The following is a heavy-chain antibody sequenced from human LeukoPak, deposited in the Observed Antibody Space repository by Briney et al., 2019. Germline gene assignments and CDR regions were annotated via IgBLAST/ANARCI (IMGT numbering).Heavy chain of an antibody. CDR3: AKEKDTIYFDL. J-gene: IGHJ3*01. Sequence: GGSLRLSCVGSGFRFRAFTMHWVRHAPGRGLEWVSLFSRNGVTTFYADSVRGRFTISRDNSENSVYLQMDSLTTEDTAVYYCAKEKDTIYFDLWGQGTLVTVSA. V-gene: IGHV3-43*01. CDR1: GFRFRAFT. D-gene: IGHD2-21*01. CDR2: FSRNGVTT.